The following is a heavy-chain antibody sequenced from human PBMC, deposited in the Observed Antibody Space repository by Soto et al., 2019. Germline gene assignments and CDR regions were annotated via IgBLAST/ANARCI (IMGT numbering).Heavy chain of an antibody. Sequence: SETLSLTCSVSGAALNSGNYYWGWIRQPPGKGLEWIGSIYHSGSTSYNPSLKSRVTISVDTSKNQFSLKLSSVTAADTAVYYCARDQYSSSYLVSAYWGQGALVTVSS. J-gene: IGHJ4*02. V-gene: IGHV4-38-2*02. CDR1: GAALNSGNYY. CDR2: IYHSGST. D-gene: IGHD6-13*01. CDR3: ARDQYSSSYLVSAY.